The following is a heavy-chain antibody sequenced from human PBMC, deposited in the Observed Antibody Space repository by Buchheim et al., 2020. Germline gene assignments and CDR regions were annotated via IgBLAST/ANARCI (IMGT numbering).Heavy chain of an antibody. CDR1: GFTFSSYW. CDR2: IKPDGSNK. D-gene: IGHD3-22*01. V-gene: IGHV3-7*01. Sequence: EVQLVESGGGLVQPGGSLRLSCAASGFTFSSYWMSWVRQAPGKGLEWVANIKPDGSNKYYVDSVKGPFTISRDNATNSLYLQMNSLIAEDTAVYYCARDRHYYDSSGYYYPDYYYMDVWGEGTT. CDR3: ARDRHYYDSSGYYYPDYYYMDV. J-gene: IGHJ6*03.